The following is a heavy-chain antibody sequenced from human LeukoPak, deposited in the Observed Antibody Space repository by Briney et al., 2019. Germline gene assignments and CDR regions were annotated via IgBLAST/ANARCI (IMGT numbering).Heavy chain of an antibody. Sequence: GGSLRLSCAASGFIFDDYAMHWVRQAPGKGLEWVSLISGDAGTTHYADSVKGRFTISRDNSENSLSLQMNSLRTDDTALYYCAKDIRGYSDNDRDYFYYYAMDVWGQGTTVTVSS. V-gene: IGHV3-43*02. CDR1: GFIFDDYA. J-gene: IGHJ6*02. D-gene: IGHD5-12*01. CDR2: ISGDAGTT. CDR3: AKDIRGYSDNDRDYFYYYAMDV.